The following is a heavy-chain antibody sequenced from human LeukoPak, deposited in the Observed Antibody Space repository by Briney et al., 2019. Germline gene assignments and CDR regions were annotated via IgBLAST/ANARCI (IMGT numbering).Heavy chain of an antibody. CDR2: IIPIFGTA. CDR3: ASHYYDSSGYYYGFDY. CDR1: GGTFSSYA. J-gene: IGHJ4*02. V-gene: IGHV1-69*13. D-gene: IGHD3-22*01. Sequence: EASVKVSCKASGGTFSSYAISWVRQAPGQALEWMGGIIPIFGTANYAQKFQGRVTITADESSSSAYMGLSSLRSEDRAVYYCASHYYDSSGYYYGFDYWGQGTLVTVSS.